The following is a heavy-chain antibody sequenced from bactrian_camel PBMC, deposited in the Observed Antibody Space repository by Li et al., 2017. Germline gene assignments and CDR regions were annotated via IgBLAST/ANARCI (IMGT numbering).Heavy chain of an antibody. J-gene: IGHJ6*01. Sequence: DVQLVESGGGLVQPGGSLRLSCTASEFTFSSYYMSWVRQAPGKGLEWVSTINSYGGSAYFADSVKGRFTISKDNAKNTLYLQMSSLKTEDTAVYYCAADLTGWGTYCSGGYCPFGYWGQGTQVTVS. D-gene: IGHD2*01. CDR3: AADLTGWGTYCSGGYCPFGY. CDR2: INSYGGSA. CDR1: EFTFSSYY. V-gene: IGHV3S40*01.